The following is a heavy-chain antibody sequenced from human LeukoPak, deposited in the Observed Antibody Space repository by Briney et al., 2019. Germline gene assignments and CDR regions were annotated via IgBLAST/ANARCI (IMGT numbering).Heavy chain of an antibody. D-gene: IGHD6-13*01. CDR2: TYHRSKWKN. V-gene: IGHV6-1*01. Sequence: TSQTLSLTCAISGDSVSSTRGAWNWIRQSPSRGLEWLGRTYHRSKWKNDYALSVKSRITINPDTSKNQFSLQLKSVTPEDTAVYYCAGTVAGAIDHWGQGTRVTVSS. J-gene: IGHJ4*02. CDR1: GDSVSSTRGA. CDR3: AGTVAGAIDH.